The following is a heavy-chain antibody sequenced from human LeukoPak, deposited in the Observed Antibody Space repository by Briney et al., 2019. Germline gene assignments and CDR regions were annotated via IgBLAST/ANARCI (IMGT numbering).Heavy chain of an antibody. CDR3: ARHERIAVAGEEFDY. CDR1: GGSISSYY. D-gene: IGHD6-19*01. J-gene: IGHJ4*02. CDR2: IYYSGST. Sequence: SETLSLTCTVSGGSISSYYWSWIRQPPRKGLECIGYIYYSGSTNYNPSLKSRVNISVATSKNQFSLKLSSVTAADTAVYYCARHERIAVAGEEFDYWGQGTLVTVSS. V-gene: IGHV4-59*08.